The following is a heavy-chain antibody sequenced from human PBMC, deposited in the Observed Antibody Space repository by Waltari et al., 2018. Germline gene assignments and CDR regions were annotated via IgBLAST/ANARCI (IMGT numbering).Heavy chain of an antibody. J-gene: IGHJ6*03. D-gene: IGHD1-26*01. CDR1: GGSISSSSYY. Sequence: QLQLQESGPGLVKPSETLSLTCTVSGGSISSSSYYWGWIRQPPGKGLEWIGRFYSTGSRSTNYNPSLASRVTMSVDTSKNELSLQLTSVAAADTAVYYCARDYSGSYNRHYFYMDVWGKGTTVTVSS. V-gene: IGHV4-39*07. CDR2: FYSTGSRST. CDR3: ARDYSGSYNRHYFYMDV.